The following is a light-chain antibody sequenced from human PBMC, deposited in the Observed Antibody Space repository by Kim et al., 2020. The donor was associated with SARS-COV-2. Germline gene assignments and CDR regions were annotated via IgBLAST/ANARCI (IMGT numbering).Light chain of an antibody. CDR1: SPRSYY. CDR3: NSRDSSGNVV. CDR2: GKN. V-gene: IGLV3-19*01. Sequence: VALGTTVRNKCQGDSPRSYYASWYQQKPGQAPVLVIYGKNNLPSGIPDRFSGSSSGNTASLTITGAQAEDEADYYCNSRDSSGNVVFGGGTQLTVL. J-gene: IGLJ2*01.